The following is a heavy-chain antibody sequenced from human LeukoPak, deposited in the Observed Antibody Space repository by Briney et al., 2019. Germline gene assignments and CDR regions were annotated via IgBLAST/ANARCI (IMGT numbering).Heavy chain of an antibody. J-gene: IGHJ5*02. CDR2: IKNDGTKT. CDR1: GFPFSGYG. CDR3: ARDTAAGSTP. V-gene: IGHV3-33*05. Sequence: PGGSLRLSCAASGFPFSGYGMHWVRQAPGKGLEWVSFIKNDGTKTIYADSVKGRFTISRDNAKNSLYLQMNSLRAEDTAVYYCARDTAAGSTPWGQGTLVTVSS. D-gene: IGHD3-10*01.